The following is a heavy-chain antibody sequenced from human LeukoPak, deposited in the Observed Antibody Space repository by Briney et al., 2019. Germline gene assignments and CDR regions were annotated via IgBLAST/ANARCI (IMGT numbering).Heavy chain of an antibody. CDR1: GGSFSGYY. Sequence: SETLSLTCAVYGGSFSGYYWSWIRQPPGKGLEWIGGINHSGSTNYNPSLKSRVTISVDTSKNQFSLKLSSVTAADTAVYYCAREHSSGYYYYFDYWGQGTLVTVSS. D-gene: IGHD3-22*01. V-gene: IGHV4-34*01. CDR2: INHSGST. J-gene: IGHJ4*02. CDR3: AREHSSGYYYYFDY.